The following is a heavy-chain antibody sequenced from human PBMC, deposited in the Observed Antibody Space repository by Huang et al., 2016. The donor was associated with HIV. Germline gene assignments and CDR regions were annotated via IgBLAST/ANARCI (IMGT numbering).Heavy chain of an antibody. CDR3: ARDNAYRGFFDF. J-gene: IGHJ4*02. CDR2: IHSDGNT. Sequence: QVYLHESGPGRLKPSDTLSLTCTVSGDPMTGFYWSWIRQSVAKGLEWVGHIHSDGNTDFSPTLRSRIARSIHPTKNQFSLALNSMTAADAGGYYCARDNAYRGFFDFWGQGVLVTVPS. CDR1: GDPMTGFY. V-gene: IGHV4-4*07. D-gene: IGHD4-4*01.